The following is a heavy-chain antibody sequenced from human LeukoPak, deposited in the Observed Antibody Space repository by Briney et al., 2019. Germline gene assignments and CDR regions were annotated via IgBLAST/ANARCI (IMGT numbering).Heavy chain of an antibody. D-gene: IGHD3-10*01. CDR2: INSDGGSS. V-gene: IGHV3-64D*06. J-gene: IGHJ3*02. CDR3: VKTMVVFGGLIRTDAFDI. CDR1: GFSFNNYA. Sequence: GGSLRLSCSASGFSFNNYAVHWVRQAPGKGLEYVSGINSDGGSSHYADFAKGRFTISRDNSKNALYLQLSSLRPEDTALYYCVKTMVVFGGLIRTDAFDIWGQGTIVTVSS.